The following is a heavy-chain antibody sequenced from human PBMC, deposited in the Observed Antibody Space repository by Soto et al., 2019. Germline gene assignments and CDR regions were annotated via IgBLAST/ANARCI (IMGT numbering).Heavy chain of an antibody. CDR1: GFTFSNYA. CDR2: TSYDGNNE. CDR3: VKSGDNYNLLDY. D-gene: IGHD1-1*01. J-gene: IGHJ4*02. Sequence: GGSLSLSCAASGFTFSNYAMHWVRQAPGKGLEWVALTSYDGNNEYYTDSVKGRFTISRDNSKNTLFLQMNSPRPDDTATYYCVKSGDNYNLLDYWGQGTPVTVSS. V-gene: IGHV3-30*18.